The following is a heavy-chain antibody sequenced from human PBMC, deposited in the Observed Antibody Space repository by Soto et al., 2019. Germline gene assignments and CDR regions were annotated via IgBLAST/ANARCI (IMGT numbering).Heavy chain of an antibody. CDR1: DFTFNNAW. CDR2: IKSNTEGGTT. J-gene: IGHJ4*02. D-gene: IGHD1-26*01. Sequence: GGSLRLSCAASDFTFNNAWMNWVRQAPGKGLEWVGRIKSNTEGGTTDYAAPVKGRFTISRDDSKNMLYLQMNSLKTEDTALYYCTTLPQKSEFDYWGQGTPVTVSS. CDR3: TTLPQKSEFDY. V-gene: IGHV3-15*07.